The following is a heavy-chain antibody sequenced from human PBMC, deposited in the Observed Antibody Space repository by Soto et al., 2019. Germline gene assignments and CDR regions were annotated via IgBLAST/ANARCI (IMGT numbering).Heavy chain of an antibody. CDR3: ARESEDLTSNFDY. Sequence: GGSLRLSCSASGFTFTRYSMNWVRQAPGKGLEWVSSISSTTNYIYYGDSMKGRFTISRDNAKNSLYLEMNSLRAEDTAVYYCARESEDLTSNFDYWGQGXLVTV. CDR2: ISSTTNYI. J-gene: IGHJ4*02. V-gene: IGHV3-21*06. CDR1: GFTFTRYS.